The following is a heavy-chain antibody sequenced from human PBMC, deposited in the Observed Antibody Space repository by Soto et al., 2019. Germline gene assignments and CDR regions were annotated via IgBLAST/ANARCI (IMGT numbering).Heavy chain of an antibody. Sequence: SVKVSCKASGVTFSSYAISLLRQSPGQGLEWMGGIIPIFGTANYAQKFQGRVTITADESTSTAYMELSSLRSEDTAVYYCARGMVRGGGPYYYYGLDVWGQGTTVTVS. D-gene: IGHD3-10*01. J-gene: IGHJ6*02. V-gene: IGHV1-69*13. CDR2: IIPIFGTA. CDR1: GVTFSSYA. CDR3: ARGMVRGGGPYYYYGLDV.